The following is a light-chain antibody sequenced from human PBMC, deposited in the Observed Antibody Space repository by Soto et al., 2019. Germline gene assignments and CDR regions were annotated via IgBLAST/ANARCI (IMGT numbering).Light chain of an antibody. Sequence: IVMTQSPATLSVSPGERATLSCRASQTFSGNLAWYQQKPGQAPRLLIYGASTRATGIPARFSGSGSGTEFHLIISSPQSEDSAVYYCQQRSNWHNFGQGTRME. V-gene: IGKV3-15*01. CDR1: QTFSGN. J-gene: IGKJ5*01. CDR3: QQRSNWHN. CDR2: GAS.